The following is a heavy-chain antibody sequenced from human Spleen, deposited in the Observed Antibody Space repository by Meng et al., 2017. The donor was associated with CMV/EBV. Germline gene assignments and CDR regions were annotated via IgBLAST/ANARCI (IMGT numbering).Heavy chain of an antibody. D-gene: IGHD3-3*01. J-gene: IGHJ4*02. CDR1: GFNFSSYS. Sequence: CAASGFNFSSYSMNWVRQAPGKGLEWVSSISSSSSYIYYADSVKGRFTISRDNAKNPLYLQMNSLRAEDTAVYYCARGPRGVVTYFDYWGQGTLVTVSS. CDR3: ARGPRGVVTYFDY. V-gene: IGHV3-21*01. CDR2: ISSSSSYI.